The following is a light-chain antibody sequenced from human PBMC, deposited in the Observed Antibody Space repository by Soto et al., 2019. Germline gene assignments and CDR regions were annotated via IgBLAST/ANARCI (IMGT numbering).Light chain of an antibody. CDR2: ATS. J-gene: IGKJ4*01. CDR3: QQSFSTLLT. V-gene: IGKV1-39*01. Sequence: DIQMTQSPSSLSASVGDRVTITCRASQSISTYLNWYQQKPGKAPKLLIYATSSLQSGVSSRFSGSGFATDFTLTINSLQPEDFATYYCQQSFSTLLTFGGGTKVEIK. CDR1: QSISTY.